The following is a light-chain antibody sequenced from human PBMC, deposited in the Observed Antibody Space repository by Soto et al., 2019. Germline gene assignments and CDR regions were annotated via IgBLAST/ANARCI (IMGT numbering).Light chain of an antibody. CDR1: HSLLHSNGYDS. Sequence: EIVMTQSPLSLPVTPGEPASISCRSSHSLLHSNGYDSLDWYLQKPGQSPQLLIYLGSNRASGVPARFSGSGSGTDFTLKISRVEADDVGVYYCMQALQSPPTFGQGTKVEIK. CDR3: MQALQSPPT. CDR2: LGS. J-gene: IGKJ1*01. V-gene: IGKV2-28*01.